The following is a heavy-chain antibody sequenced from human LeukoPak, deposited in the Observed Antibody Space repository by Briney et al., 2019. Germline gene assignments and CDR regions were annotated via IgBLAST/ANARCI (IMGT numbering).Heavy chain of an antibody. CDR1: GDSISSGHY. J-gene: IGHJ4*02. V-gene: IGHV4-38-2*01. CDR3: ARVLGRSCLDY. CDR2: IYHSGST. D-gene: IGHD7-27*01. Sequence: SETLSLTCAVSGDSISSGHYWGWIRQPPGKGLEWIGNIYHSGSTFYNPSLKSRVTISVDTSMNQFFLKLNSVTAADTAVYYCARVLGRSCLDYWGQGTLVTVSS.